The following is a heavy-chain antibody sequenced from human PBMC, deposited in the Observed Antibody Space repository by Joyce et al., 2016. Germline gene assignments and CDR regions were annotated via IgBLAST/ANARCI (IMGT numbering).Heavy chain of an antibody. J-gene: IGHJ3*02. D-gene: IGHD6-13*01. V-gene: IGHV3-21*01. CDR1: GFTFSSDT. CDR2: ISSDSIYL. CDR3: ARDRPSSWYHLDAFEI. Sequence: EVQLVDSGGGLVKPGGSLRLSCAASGFTFSSDTIHCVRQALGNGLEWVSSISSDSIYLYYADSMRGRFIISRDNDKNSLYLQMNSLRAEDTAVYYCARDRPSSWYHLDAFEIWGQGTMVTVSS.